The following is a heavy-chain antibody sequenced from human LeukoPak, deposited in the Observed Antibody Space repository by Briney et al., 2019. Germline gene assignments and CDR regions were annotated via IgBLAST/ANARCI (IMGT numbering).Heavy chain of an antibody. CDR2: INAGNGNT. V-gene: IGHV1-3*01. J-gene: IGHJ4*02. D-gene: IGHD2-21*02. CDR1: GYTFTSYA. Sequence: ASVKVSCKASGYTFTSYAMHWVRQAPGQRLEWMGWINAGNGNTKYSQKFQGRVTITRDTSASTAYMELSSLRSEDTAVYYCATGRVVTATPIGYWGQGTLVTVSS. CDR3: ATGRVVTATPIGY.